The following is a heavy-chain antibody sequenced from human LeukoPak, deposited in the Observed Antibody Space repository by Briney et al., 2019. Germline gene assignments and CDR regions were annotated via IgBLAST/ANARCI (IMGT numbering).Heavy chain of an antibody. CDR1: DGSINGYY. J-gene: IGHJ3*02. D-gene: IGHD2-2*02. Sequence: SETLSLTCTVSDGSINGYYWSWIRQPPGKGLDWIGYMYSGGTTNYSPSLKSRVTISEDTSKNQFSLKLTSVTAADTAVYYCARYCSTTSCYTGAFDIWGQGTMVTVSS. V-gene: IGHV4-59*01. CDR2: MYSGGTT. CDR3: ARYCSTTSCYTGAFDI.